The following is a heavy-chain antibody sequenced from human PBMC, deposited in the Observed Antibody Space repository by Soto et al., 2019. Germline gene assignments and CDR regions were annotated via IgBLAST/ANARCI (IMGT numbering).Heavy chain of an antibody. CDR3: ARVAVAARTRWYNWFDP. Sequence: QEQLVQSGAEVKKPGASVKVSCKTSGYTFTDYDINWVRQATGQGLEWIGWMNPNSGETGYAQKFQGRVTMTRSASLSTAYLELSSLRSEDTAVYYRARVAVAARTRWYNWFDPWGQGTLVTVSS. CDR2: MNPNSGET. CDR1: GYTFTDYD. V-gene: IGHV1-8*01. D-gene: IGHD2-15*01. J-gene: IGHJ5*02.